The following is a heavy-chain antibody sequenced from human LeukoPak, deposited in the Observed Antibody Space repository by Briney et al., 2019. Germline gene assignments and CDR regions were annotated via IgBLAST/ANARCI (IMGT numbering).Heavy chain of an antibody. Sequence: GGSLRLSCAVSGFTFTSYWMSWVRQAPGKGLEWVANINEDGSYKFHADSVKGRLTISRDNSKNSLYLQMSSLRADDTAVYYCARDATRGGDNDYWGQETRVIVSS. CDR2: INEDGSYK. V-gene: IGHV3-7*01. D-gene: IGHD2-21*02. CDR1: GFTFTSYW. J-gene: IGHJ4*02. CDR3: ARDATRGGDNDY.